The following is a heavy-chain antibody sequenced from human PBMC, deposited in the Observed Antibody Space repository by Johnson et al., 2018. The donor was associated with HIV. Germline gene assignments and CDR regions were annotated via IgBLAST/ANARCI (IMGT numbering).Heavy chain of an antibody. D-gene: IGHD3-16*01. CDR3: ARGSRYTFDNDDVHLLHAFDI. V-gene: IGHV3-11*04. CDR1: GVIFSDYY. CDR2: ISSSGSTI. J-gene: IGHJ3*02. Sequence: QVQLVESGGGLVKPGGSLRLSCAVSGVIFSDYYMSWIRQAPGKGLEWVSYISSSGSTIYYVDSVKGRFTISRDNAKNSLYLQMNTLRPEDTAMYYCARGSRYTFDNDDVHLLHAFDIWGQGTMVTVSS.